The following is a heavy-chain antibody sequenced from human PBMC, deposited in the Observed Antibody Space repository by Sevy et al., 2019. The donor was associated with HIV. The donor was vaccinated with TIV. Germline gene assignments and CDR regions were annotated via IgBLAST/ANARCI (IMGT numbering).Heavy chain of an antibody. CDR1: GFTFSSYW. D-gene: IGHD6-19*01. J-gene: IGHJ4*02. V-gene: IGHV3-7*01. CDR3: ARDRQWLASYYFDY. Sequence: GSLRLSCAASGFTFSSYWMSWVRQAPGKGLEWVANIKQDGSEKYYVDSVKGRFTISRDNAKNSLYLQMNSLRADDTAVYYCARDRQWLASYYFDYWGQGTLVTVSS. CDR2: IKQDGSEK.